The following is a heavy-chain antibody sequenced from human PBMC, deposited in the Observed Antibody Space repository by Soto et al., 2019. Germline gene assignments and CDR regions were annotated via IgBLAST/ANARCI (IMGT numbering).Heavy chain of an antibody. Sequence: GGSLRLSCAASGFTFSSYSMNWVRQAPGKGLEWVSSISSSSSYIYYADSVKGRFTISRDNAKNSLYLQMNSLRAEDTAVYYCARGRRGGSCYVSYWGQGTLVTVSS. J-gene: IGHJ4*02. CDR1: GFTFSSYS. D-gene: IGHD2-15*01. CDR2: ISSSSSYI. CDR3: ARGRRGGSCYVSY. V-gene: IGHV3-21*01.